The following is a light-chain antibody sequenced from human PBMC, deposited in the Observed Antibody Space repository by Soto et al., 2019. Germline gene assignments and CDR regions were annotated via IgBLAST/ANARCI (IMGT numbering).Light chain of an antibody. Sequence: DIQMTQSPSILSASVGDIVTITCRASQTIDSWVAWYQQKPGKAPKLLVYDATSLESGVSSRLSGSGYGTEFTLSINNLKPDDFATYYCQQYNRLITFGQGTRLEIK. CDR3: QQYNRLIT. CDR1: QTIDSW. V-gene: IGKV1-5*01. CDR2: DAT. J-gene: IGKJ5*01.